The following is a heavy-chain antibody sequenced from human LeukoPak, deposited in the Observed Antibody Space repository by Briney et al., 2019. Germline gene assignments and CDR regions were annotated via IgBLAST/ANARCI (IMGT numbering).Heavy chain of an antibody. Sequence: PGGSLRLSCAASGFTFSSYAMSWVRQAPGKGLEWVSAISGSGGSTYYADSVKGRFTISRDNSKNTLYLQMNSLRAEDTAVYYCAKVAIVVVTAGEEYFDYWGQGTLVTVSS. CDR3: AKVAIVVVTAGEEYFDY. CDR2: ISGSGGST. D-gene: IGHD2-21*02. V-gene: IGHV3-23*01. CDR1: GFTFSSYA. J-gene: IGHJ4*02.